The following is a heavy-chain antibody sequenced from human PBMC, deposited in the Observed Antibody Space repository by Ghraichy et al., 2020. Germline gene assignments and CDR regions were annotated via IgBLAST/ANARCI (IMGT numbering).Heavy chain of an antibody. D-gene: IGHD3-3*01. J-gene: IGHJ6*03. CDR1: GFSFSGIA. CDR3: AKGSGEDRWSGYNCDYYYGDG. V-gene: IGHV3-23*01. CDR2: ISGSGAKK. Sequence: GGSLRLSCAASGFSFSGIAMTWVRQAPGEGLKWVSSISGSGAKKYYIDSVKGRFNVSRDNSKNTLYLHMNSIRAEDTAVYYCAKGSGEDRWSGYNCDYYYGDGWGKGTTGTVS.